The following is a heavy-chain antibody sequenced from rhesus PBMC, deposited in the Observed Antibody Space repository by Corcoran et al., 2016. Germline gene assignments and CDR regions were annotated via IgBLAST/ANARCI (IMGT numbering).Heavy chain of an antibody. CDR1: GGSLHGYY. Sequence: QVQLEESGPGLVKPSETMSLTCAAPGGSLHGYYWNWIRQPPGKGLEWLGYIGGSSGSTDYNPSLKGRVTISTDTSKNQLSLRLSSVTAADTAVYYCARVAAGLFDYWGQGVLVTVSS. D-gene: IGHD6-13*01. J-gene: IGHJ4*01. CDR3: ARVAAGLFDY. V-gene: IGHV4S5*01. CDR2: IGGSSGST.